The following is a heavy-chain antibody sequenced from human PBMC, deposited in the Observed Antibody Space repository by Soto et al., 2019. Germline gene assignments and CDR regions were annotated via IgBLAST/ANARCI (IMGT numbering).Heavy chain of an antibody. CDR3: AREMVVVVPAAYYYYGMDV. V-gene: IGHV3-53*01. Sequence: GGSLRLSCAASGFTVSGNYMSWVRQAPGKGLEWVSVIYSGGSTNYAASVKGRFTISRDNSKNTLYLQMNSLRVEDTAVYYCAREMVVVVPAAYYYYGMDVWGQGTTVTVSS. D-gene: IGHD2-2*01. CDR1: GFTVSGNY. CDR2: IYSGGST. J-gene: IGHJ6*02.